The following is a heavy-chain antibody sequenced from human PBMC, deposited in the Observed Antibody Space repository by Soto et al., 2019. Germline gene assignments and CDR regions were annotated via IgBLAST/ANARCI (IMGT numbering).Heavy chain of an antibody. CDR3: ARFTRGSSGDY. CDR2: ISGSGGRT. D-gene: IGHD6-25*01. CDR1: GIIFSNFA. V-gene: IGHV3-23*01. J-gene: IGHJ4*02. Sequence: PGGSLRLSCATSGIIFSNFAMSWVRQAPGKGLEWVAGISGSGGRTYYADSVKGRFTISRDNSKNTLHLQMNSLRAEDTARYYCARFTRGSSGDYWGQGTLVTV.